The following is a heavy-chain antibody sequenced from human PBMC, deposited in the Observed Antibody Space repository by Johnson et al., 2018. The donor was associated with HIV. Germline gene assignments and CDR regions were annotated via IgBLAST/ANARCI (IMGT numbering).Heavy chain of an antibody. Sequence: QVQLVESGGGVVQPGRSLRLSCAASGFTFSSFGMHWVRQAAGKGLEWVAVILYDGSNKYYADSVKGRFTISRDNSKNTLYLQMNSLRAEDTAVYYCARGGYSGYDPAGPNAFDIWGQGTMVTVSS. CDR2: ILYDGSNK. V-gene: IGHV3-30*03. CDR3: ARGGYSGYDPAGPNAFDI. J-gene: IGHJ3*02. CDR1: GFTFSSFG. D-gene: IGHD5-12*01.